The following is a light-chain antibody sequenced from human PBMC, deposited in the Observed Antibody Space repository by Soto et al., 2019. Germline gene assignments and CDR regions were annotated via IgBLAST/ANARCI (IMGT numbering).Light chain of an antibody. J-gene: IGLJ1*01. V-gene: IGLV2-14*03. CDR2: EVS. Sequence: QSVLTQPASVSGSPGQSITISCTGTSSDIGRYNYVSWYQQHPGKAPKLIIYEVSNRPSGVSNRFSASKSGNTASLAISGLQAEDEADYYCSSHGGSNPLYVSGSGTKVTVL. CDR1: SSDIGRYNY. CDR3: SSHGGSNPLYV.